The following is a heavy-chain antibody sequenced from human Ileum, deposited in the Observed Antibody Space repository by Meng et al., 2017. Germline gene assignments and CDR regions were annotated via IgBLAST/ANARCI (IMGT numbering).Heavy chain of an antibody. CDR3: TRVGVSTTTGFDY. CDR2: IFPGGSDI. D-gene: IGHD5/OR15-5a*01. V-gene: IGHV5-51*01. J-gene: IGHJ4*02. CDR1: GYTFTHHW. Sequence: GESLKISCKASGYTFTHHWIGWVRQLPGQGLEWMGIIFPGGSDIRYSPSFQGQVSLSVDRSTNTAYLQWSSLKTSDTVMYYCTRVGVSTTTGFDYWGQGSLVTVSS.